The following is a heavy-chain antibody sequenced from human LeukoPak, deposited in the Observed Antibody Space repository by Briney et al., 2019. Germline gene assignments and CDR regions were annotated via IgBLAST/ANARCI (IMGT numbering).Heavy chain of an antibody. CDR3: ASRDTVVVVAATNTFNI. Sequence: GASVKVSCKASGGTFNSYTISWVRQAPGQGLEWMGRIIPILGIANYAQKFQGRVTITADKSTSTAYMELSSLRSEDTAVYYCASRDTVVVVAATNTFNIWGQGTMVTVSS. CDR2: IIPILGIA. V-gene: IGHV1-69*02. CDR1: GGTFNSYT. D-gene: IGHD2-15*01. J-gene: IGHJ3*02.